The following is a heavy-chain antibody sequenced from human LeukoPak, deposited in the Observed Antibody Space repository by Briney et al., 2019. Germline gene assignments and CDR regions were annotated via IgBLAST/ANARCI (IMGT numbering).Heavy chain of an antibody. CDR2: IYYSGST. D-gene: IGHD3-10*01. Sequence: SETLSLTCTVSGGSISSSSYYWGWIRQPPGKGLEWIGSIYYSGSTYYNPSLKSRVTISVDTSKNQFSLKLSSVTAADTAVYYCARGTVSRGRYYFDYWGQGTLVTVSS. CDR3: ARGTVSRGRYYFDY. CDR1: GGSISSSSYY. J-gene: IGHJ4*02. V-gene: IGHV4-39*01.